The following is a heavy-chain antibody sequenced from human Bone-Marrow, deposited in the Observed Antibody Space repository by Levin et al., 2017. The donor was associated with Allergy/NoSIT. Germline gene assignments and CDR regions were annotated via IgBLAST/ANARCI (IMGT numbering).Heavy chain of an antibody. J-gene: IGHJ6*03. V-gene: IGHV3-30-3*01. Sequence: GESLKISCAASGFTFSTYAMHWVRQAPGKGLEWVAVISYDGSKKYNADSVKGRFTISRDNSKNTLYLQMNSLRAEDTAVYYCARASSIVATKRYMDVWGKGTTVTVSS. CDR3: ARASSIVATKRYMDV. CDR2: ISYDGSKK. CDR1: GFTFSTYA. D-gene: IGHD5-12*01.